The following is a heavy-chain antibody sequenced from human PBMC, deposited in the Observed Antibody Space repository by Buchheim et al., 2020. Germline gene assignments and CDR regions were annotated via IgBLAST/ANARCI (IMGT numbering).Heavy chain of an antibody. V-gene: IGHV4-31*03. CDR2: IYYSGST. CDR3: ARAPYYDFWSGLGNWFDP. J-gene: IGHJ5*02. CDR1: GGSISSGGYY. Sequence: QVQLQESGPGLVKPSQTLSLTCTVSGGSISSGGYYWSWIRQHPGKGLEWIGYIYYSGSTYYNPSLKSRVTISVEKSKNHFCLKLSSVTAADTAVYYCARAPYYDFWSGLGNWFDPWGQGTL. D-gene: IGHD3-3*01.